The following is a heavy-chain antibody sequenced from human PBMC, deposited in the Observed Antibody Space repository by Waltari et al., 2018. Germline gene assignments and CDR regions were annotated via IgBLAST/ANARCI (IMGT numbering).Heavy chain of an antibody. Sequence: QVQLQESGPGLVKPSETLSLTCTVSGGSISSYYWSWIRQPPGKGLEWIGYIYYSGSTNYNPSLQSRVTISVDTSKNQFSQKLSSVTAADTAVYDCARALTLQWLVYFDYWGQGTLVTVSS. V-gene: IGHV4-59*01. J-gene: IGHJ4*02. CDR2: IYYSGST. D-gene: IGHD6-19*01. CDR3: ARALTLQWLVYFDY. CDR1: GGSISSYY.